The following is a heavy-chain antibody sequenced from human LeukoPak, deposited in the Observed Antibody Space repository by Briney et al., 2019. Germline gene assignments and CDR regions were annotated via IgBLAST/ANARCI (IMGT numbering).Heavy chain of an antibody. CDR2: ISGSGGST. V-gene: IGHV3-23*01. D-gene: IGHD3-10*01. Sequence: GGSLRLSCAASGFTFSSYAMSWVRQAPGKGLEWVSAISGSGGSTYYADSVKGRFTISRDNSKNTLYLQMNSLRAEDTAVYYCAKDGGLLWFGESTGNWFDPWGQGTLVTVSS. CDR1: GFTFSSYA. CDR3: AKDGGLLWFGESTGNWFDP. J-gene: IGHJ5*02.